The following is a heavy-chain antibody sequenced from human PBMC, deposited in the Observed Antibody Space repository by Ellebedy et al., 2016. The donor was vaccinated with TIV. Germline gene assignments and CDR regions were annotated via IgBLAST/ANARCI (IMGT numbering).Heavy chain of an antibody. D-gene: IGHD1-7*01. CDR2: INPDRGDT. CDR3: ARIMRNLATVPPDY. J-gene: IGHJ4*02. Sequence: AASVKVSCKASGYSFNHYYIHWVRQAPGQGLEWMGWINPDRGDTKYSQKFEGRVTMTSDTSTTTAYMELTRLRSDDTALYYCARIMRNLATVPPDYWGQGTLVTVSS. CDR1: GYSFNHYY. V-gene: IGHV1-2*02.